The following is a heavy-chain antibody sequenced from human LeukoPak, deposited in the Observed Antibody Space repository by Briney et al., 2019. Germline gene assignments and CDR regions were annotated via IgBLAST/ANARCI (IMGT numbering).Heavy chain of an antibody. Sequence: ASVKVSCKASGYTFTSYSMNWVRQAPGQGLEWMGWINTNTGNPTYAQGFTGRFVFSLDTSVSTAYLQISSLKAEDTAVYYCAREVGMATIQPFDYWGQGTLVTVSS. V-gene: IGHV7-4-1*02. CDR2: INTNTGNP. J-gene: IGHJ4*02. D-gene: IGHD5-24*01. CDR1: GYTFTSYS. CDR3: AREVGMATIQPFDY.